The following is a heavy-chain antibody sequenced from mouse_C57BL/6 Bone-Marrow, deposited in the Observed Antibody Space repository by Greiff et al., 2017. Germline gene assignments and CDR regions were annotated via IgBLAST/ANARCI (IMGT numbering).Heavy chain of an antibody. CDR3: ARRMITTGRYYCDY. Sequence: VQLKESGGDLVKPGGSLTLSCAASGFTFSSYGMSWVRQTPDKRLEWVATISSGGSYTYSPDSVKGRFTISRDNAKNTLYRQMSSLKSEDTAIYYSARRMITTGRYYCDYWGQGTTLTVSS. CDR1: GFTFSSYG. D-gene: IGHD2-4*01. CDR2: ISSGGSYT. J-gene: IGHJ2*01. V-gene: IGHV5-6*01.